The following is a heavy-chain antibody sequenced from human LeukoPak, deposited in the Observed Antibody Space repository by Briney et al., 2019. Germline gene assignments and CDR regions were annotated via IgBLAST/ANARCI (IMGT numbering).Heavy chain of an antibody. CDR1: GFTFSDFA. D-gene: IGHD3-22*01. CDR2: ISNSGGST. V-gene: IGHV3-23*01. CDR3: ARFGSSGAFDI. Sequence: GGSLRLSCAASGFTFSDFAMSWVRQAPGKGLEWVSTISNSGGSTYYADSVKGRFTISRDNSKNTLYLQMNSLRAEDTAVYYCARFGSSGAFDIWGQGTMVTVSS. J-gene: IGHJ3*02.